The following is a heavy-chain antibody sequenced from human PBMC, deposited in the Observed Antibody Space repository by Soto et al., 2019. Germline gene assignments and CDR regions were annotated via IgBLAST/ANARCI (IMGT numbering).Heavy chain of an antibody. CDR2: INGSGGST. D-gene: IGHD5-12*01. CDR1: GFTFSSYA. Sequence: EVQLLESGGGLVQPGGSLRLSCAASGFTFSSYAMSWVRQAPGKGLEWVSAINGSGGSTYYADSVKGRFTISRDNSKNTLYLQMNSLRAEDTAVYYCAKDWVVGGYDSEGGLFDYWGQGTLVTVSS. CDR3: AKDWVVGGYDSEGGLFDY. V-gene: IGHV3-23*01. J-gene: IGHJ4*02.